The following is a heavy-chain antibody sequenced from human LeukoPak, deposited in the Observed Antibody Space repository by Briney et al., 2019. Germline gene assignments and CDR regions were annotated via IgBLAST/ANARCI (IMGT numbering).Heavy chain of an antibody. CDR2: ITTKAHNYAP. CDR3: TTYISGHY. V-gene: IGHV3-73*01. Sequence: GGSLRLSCGASGFSLSGSDVHWVRQASGKGLEWVGRITTKAHNYAPPYGASVKGRFTVSRDDSKNTAYLQMNSLKTEDTALYYCTTYISGHYWGQGTLVTVSS. CDR1: GFSLSGSD. J-gene: IGHJ4*02. D-gene: IGHD6-19*01.